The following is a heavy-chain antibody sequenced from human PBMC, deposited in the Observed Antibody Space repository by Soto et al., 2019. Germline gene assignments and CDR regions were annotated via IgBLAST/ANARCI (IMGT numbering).Heavy chain of an antibody. V-gene: IGHV1-18*01. J-gene: IGHJ4*02. D-gene: IGHD3-22*01. CDR1: GYTFTSYG. Sequence: ASVKVSCKASGYTFTSYGISWVRQAPGQGLEWMGWISAYNGNTNYAQKLQGRVTMTTDTSTSTAYMELRSLRSDDTAVYYCARDRGYYDSSGYYDYWGQGTLVTVSS. CDR3: ARDRGYYDSSGYYDY. CDR2: ISAYNGNT.